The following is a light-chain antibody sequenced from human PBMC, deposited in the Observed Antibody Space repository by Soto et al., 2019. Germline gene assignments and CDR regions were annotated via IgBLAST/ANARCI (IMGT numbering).Light chain of an antibody. Sequence: EIVLTQSPGTLSLSPLERATLSCMASQSVSYYLAWYQQKPGQAPRLLIYDASNRATGIPARFSGSGSGTDFTLTISSLEPEDFAVYYCQQRSNWPPITFGQGTRLEIK. CDR1: QSVSYY. V-gene: IGKV3-11*01. CDR3: QQRSNWPPIT. CDR2: DAS. J-gene: IGKJ5*01.